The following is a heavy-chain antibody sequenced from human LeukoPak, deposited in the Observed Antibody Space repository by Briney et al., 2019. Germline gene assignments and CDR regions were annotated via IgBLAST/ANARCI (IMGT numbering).Heavy chain of an antibody. CDR1: GYTFTSYG. CDR2: ISAYNGNT. D-gene: IGHD6-13*01. CDR3: ARGLGKSSSWLDYYYMDV. J-gene: IGHJ6*03. Sequence: GASVKVSCKASGYTFTSYGISWVRQAPGQGLEWMGWISAYNGNTNYAQKLQGRVTMTTDTSTSTAYMELRSLRSDDTAVYYCARGLGKSSSWLDYYYMDVWGKGTTVTVSS. V-gene: IGHV1-18*01.